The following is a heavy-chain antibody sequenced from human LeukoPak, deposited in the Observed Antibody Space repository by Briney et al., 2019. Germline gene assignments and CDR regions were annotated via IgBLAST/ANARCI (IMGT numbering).Heavy chain of an antibody. J-gene: IGHJ4*02. CDR1: GFAFSTFT. V-gene: IGHV3-21*01. CDR2: ISSTSSYI. Sequence: GGSLRLSCAASGFAFSTFTMNWVRQAPGKGLELVSSISSTSSYIYYADSVKGRFTISRDNAKNSLYLQMNSLRAEDTAVYYCAIIVGATDYWGQGTLVTVSS. CDR3: AIIVGATDY. D-gene: IGHD1-26*01.